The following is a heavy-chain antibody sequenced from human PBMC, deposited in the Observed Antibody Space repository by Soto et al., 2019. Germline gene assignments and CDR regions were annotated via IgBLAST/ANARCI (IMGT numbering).Heavy chain of an antibody. CDR3: AKTAEFGSPFLGSGWKPQYFDY. CDR1: GFTFSDYG. J-gene: IGHJ4*02. V-gene: IGHV3-30*18. D-gene: IGHD6-19*01. CDR2: ISYDGSNK. Sequence: PGGSLRLSCAASGFTFSDYGLHWVRRAPGKGLEWVAVISYDGSNKLYADSVKGRFTISRDNSKNTVYLHMNSLRAEDTAVYYCAKTAEFGSPFLGSGWKPQYFDYWGQGTLVTVSS.